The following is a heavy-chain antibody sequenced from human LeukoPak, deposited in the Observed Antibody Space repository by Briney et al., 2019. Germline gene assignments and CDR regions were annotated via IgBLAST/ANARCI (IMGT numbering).Heavy chain of an antibody. J-gene: IGHJ3*02. V-gene: IGHV4-39*01. CDR3: ARGGDIVVVPAAMLSAFDI. CDR1: GGSISSSSYY. CDR2: IYYSGST. D-gene: IGHD2-2*01. Sequence: SETLSLTCTVSGGSISSSSYYWGWIRQPPGKGLEWIGSIYYSGSTYYNPSLKSRVTISVDTSKNQFSLKLSSVTAADTAVYCCARGGDIVVVPAAMLSAFDIWGQGTMVTVSS.